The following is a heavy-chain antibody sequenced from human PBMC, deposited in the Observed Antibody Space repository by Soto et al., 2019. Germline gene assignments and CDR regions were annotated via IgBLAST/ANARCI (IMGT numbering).Heavy chain of an antibody. J-gene: IGHJ5*02. D-gene: IGHD3-3*01. V-gene: IGHV1-69*01. CDR1: GGTFSSYA. CDR2: IIPIFGTA. CDR3: ARGGAIFGVVIHNWFDP. Sequence: QVQLVQSGAEVKKPGSSVKVSCKASGGTFSSYAISWVRQAPGQGLERMGGIIPIFGTANYAQKFQGRVTITADEFTSTAYMELGSLGSEDTAVYYCARGGAIFGVVIHNWFDPWGQGTLVTGSS.